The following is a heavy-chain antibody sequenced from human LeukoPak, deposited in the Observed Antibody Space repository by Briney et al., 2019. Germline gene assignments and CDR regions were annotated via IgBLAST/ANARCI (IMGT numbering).Heavy chain of an antibody. Sequence: SETLSLTCTVSGGSISSYYWSWIRQPPGKGLEWIGYIYYSGSTNYNPSLKCRVTISVDTSKNQFSLKLNSVTAADTAVYYCALLTGYTRGLDYWGQGTLVTVSS. J-gene: IGHJ4*02. V-gene: IGHV4-59*01. CDR1: GGSISSYY. CDR2: IYYSGST. CDR3: ALLTGYTRGLDY. D-gene: IGHD3-9*01.